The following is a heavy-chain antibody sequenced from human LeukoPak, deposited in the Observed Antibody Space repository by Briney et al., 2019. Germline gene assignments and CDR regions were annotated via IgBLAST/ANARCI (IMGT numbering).Heavy chain of an antibody. D-gene: IGHD3-10*01. CDR2: ISSSGSTI. V-gene: IGHV3-11*01. Sequence: GGSLRLSCAASGFTFSDYYMSWIRQAPGKGLEWVSYISSSGSTIYYADSVKGRFTISRDNAKNSLYPQMNSLRAEDTAVYYCARLLLWFGEPNNFDYWGQGALVTVSS. CDR1: GFTFSDYY. J-gene: IGHJ4*02. CDR3: ARLLLWFGEPNNFDY.